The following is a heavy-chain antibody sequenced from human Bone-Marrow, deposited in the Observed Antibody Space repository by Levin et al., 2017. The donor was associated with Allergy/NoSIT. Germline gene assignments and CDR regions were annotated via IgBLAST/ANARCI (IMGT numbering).Heavy chain of an antibody. CDR3: ARAKETYGSGSYYDYFDY. V-gene: IGHV2-5*02. J-gene: IGHJ4*02. CDR2: IYWDDDK. D-gene: IGHD3-10*01. Sequence: SGPTLVIPTQTLTLTCTFSGISLSISGVGVGWIRQPPGKALEWLALIYWDDDKRYSPSLKSRLTITKDTSKNQVVLTMTNMDSVDTATYYCARAKETYGSGSYYDYFDYWGQGTLVTVSS. CDR1: GISLSISGVG.